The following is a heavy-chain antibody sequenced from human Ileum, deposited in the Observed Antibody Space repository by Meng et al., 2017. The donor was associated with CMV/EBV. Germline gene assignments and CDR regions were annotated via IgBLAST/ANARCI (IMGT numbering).Heavy chain of an antibody. CDR3: ARMGYSSTN. Sequence: SCKAYEYTFTSDDINWVRQATGQGLEWMGWMKPKSSKTGDAQKLQGRVTMTRNTSISTAYMELSSLIFEDTAVYYCARMGYSSTNWGQGTLVTVSS. V-gene: IGHV1-8*01. CDR1: EYTFTSDD. D-gene: IGHD6-13*01. CDR2: MKPKSSKT. J-gene: IGHJ4*02.